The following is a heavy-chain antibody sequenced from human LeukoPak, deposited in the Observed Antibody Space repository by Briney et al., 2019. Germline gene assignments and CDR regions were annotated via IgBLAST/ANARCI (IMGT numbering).Heavy chain of an antibody. CDR1: GFTFSSYA. CDR3: ARPSYSSGWSFFDY. J-gene: IGHJ4*02. D-gene: IGHD6-19*01. Sequence: GGSLRLSCAASGFTFSSYAMHWVRQAPGKGLEWVAVISYDGSNKYYADSVKGRFTISRDNSKNTLHLQMNSLRGEDTAVYYYARPSYSSGWSFFDYWGQGTLVTVSS. CDR2: ISYDGSNK. V-gene: IGHV3-30*04.